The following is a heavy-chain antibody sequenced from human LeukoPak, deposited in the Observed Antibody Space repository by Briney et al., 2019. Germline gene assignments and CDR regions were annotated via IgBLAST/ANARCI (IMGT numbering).Heavy chain of an antibody. J-gene: IGHJ4*02. Sequence: ASVKVSCKASGYTFTGYYMHWVRQAPGQGHEWMGWINPNSGGTNYAQKFQGRVTMTRDTSISTAYMELSRLRSDDTAVYYCARGETIAAAGTDYWGQGTLVTVSS. CDR1: GYTFTGYY. CDR2: INPNSGGT. D-gene: IGHD6-13*01. V-gene: IGHV1-2*02. CDR3: ARGETIAAAGTDY.